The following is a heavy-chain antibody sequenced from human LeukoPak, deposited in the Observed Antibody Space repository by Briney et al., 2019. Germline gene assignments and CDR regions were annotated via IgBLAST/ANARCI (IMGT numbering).Heavy chain of an antibody. D-gene: IGHD6-19*01. CDR3: AREVNSSGWYKVFDY. CDR2: IYHSGST. V-gene: IGHV4-4*02. CDR1: GGSISSSNW. J-gene: IGHJ4*02. Sequence: PSETLSLTCAVSGGSISSSNWWSWVRQPPGKGLEWIGEIYHSGSTNYNPSLKSRVTISVDKSKNQFSLKLSSVTAADTAVYYCAREVNSSGWYKVFDYWGQGTLVTVSS.